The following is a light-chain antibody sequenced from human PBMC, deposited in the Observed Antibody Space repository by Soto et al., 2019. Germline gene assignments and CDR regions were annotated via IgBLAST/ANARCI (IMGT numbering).Light chain of an antibody. Sequence: QSVLTQPASVSGSPGQSITISCTXTXSXXGGYNYVSWYQQHPGKAPKLMIYDVSNRPSGVSNRFSGSKSGNTASLTISGLQAEDEADYYCSSYTSSSTLYVFGTGTKVTVL. CDR3: SSYTSSSTLYV. V-gene: IGLV2-14*01. J-gene: IGLJ1*01. CDR1: XSXXGGYNY. CDR2: DVS.